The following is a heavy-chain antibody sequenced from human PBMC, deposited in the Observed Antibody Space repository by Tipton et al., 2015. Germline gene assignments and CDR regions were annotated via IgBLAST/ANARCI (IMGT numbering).Heavy chain of an antibody. J-gene: IGHJ5*02. CDR2: IYDSGRT. CDR1: GDSINTYY. Sequence: TLSLTCTVSGDSINTYYWSWIRQPPGKGLEWIGYIYDSGRTKYSPFLRGRVTISVDTSKNQFSLNLSSVTAADTAVYYCARGGNNWFDPWGQGTLVTVSS. CDR3: ARGGNNWFDP. V-gene: IGHV4-59*01. D-gene: IGHD2-15*01.